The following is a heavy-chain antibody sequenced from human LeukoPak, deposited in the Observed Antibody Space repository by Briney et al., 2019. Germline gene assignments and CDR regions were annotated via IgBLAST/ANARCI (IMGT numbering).Heavy chain of an antibody. CDR2: ISSSSSYI. V-gene: IGHV3-21*01. CDR3: ARGYMSELRFLEWLPRETNWFDP. J-gene: IGHJ5*02. D-gene: IGHD3-3*01. Sequence: GGSLRLFCAASGFTFSSYSMNWVRQAPGKGLEWVSSISSSSSYIYYADSVKGRFTISRDNAKNSLYLQMNSLRAEDTAVYYCARGYMSELRFLEWLPRETNWFDPWGQGTLVTVSS. CDR1: GFTFSSYS.